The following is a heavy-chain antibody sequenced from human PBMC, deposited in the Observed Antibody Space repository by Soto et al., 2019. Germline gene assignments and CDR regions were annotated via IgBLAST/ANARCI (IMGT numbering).Heavy chain of an antibody. J-gene: IGHJ5*02. CDR2: VNHSGEA. CDR1: GGSFRNYY. D-gene: IGHD3-10*01. Sequence: SETLSLTCGVYGGSFRNYYWIWVRQPPGKGLEWIGEVNHSGEATYNPSLQSRITISLDTSNNQFSLKMTSVTAADTAMYFCTRDERFPRYWFDPWGQGTQVTVYS. CDR3: TRDERFPRYWFDP. V-gene: IGHV4-34*01.